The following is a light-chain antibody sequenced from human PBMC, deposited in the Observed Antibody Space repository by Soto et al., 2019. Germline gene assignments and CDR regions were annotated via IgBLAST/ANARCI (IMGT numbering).Light chain of an antibody. CDR3: QVWDSSSDHRV. Sequence: SSELTQPPSVSVAPGKTARITCGGANIGGRSVHWYQQKPGQAPVLVMYYDRDRPSRIPERCSGSKSGNTATLTIGRVDAGDEADDYCQVWDSSSDHRVFGSGTKVTVL. CDR1: NIGGRS. J-gene: IGLJ1*01. V-gene: IGLV3-21*04. CDR2: YDR.